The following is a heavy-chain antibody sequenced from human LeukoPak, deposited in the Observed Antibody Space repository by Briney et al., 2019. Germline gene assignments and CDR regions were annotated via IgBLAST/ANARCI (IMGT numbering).Heavy chain of an antibody. CDR3: ASEYFRPSGNY. CDR2: INSDGSNT. D-gene: IGHD3-10*01. CDR1: GLTFSTYW. V-gene: IGHV3-74*01. J-gene: IGHJ4*02. Sequence: GGSLRLSCAASGLTFSTYWMHWVRQTPGKGLVWVSHINSDGSNTGYADSVKGRFTIPRDNAKNTLYLQMNSLRAEDTAVYYCASEYFRPSGNYWGQGTLVTVSS.